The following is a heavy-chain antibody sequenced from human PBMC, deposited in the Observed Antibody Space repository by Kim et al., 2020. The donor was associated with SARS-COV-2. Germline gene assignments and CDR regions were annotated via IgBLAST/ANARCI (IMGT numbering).Heavy chain of an antibody. CDR1: GFTVSSNY. J-gene: IGHJ6*02. CDR3: ARDRVIDGMDV. CDR2: IYSGGST. D-gene: IGHD3-16*02. Sequence: GGSLRLSCAASGFTVSSNYMSWVRQAPGKGLEWVSVIYSGGSTYYADSVKGRFTISRDNSKNTLYLQMNSLRAEDTAVYYCARDRVIDGMDVWGQGTTVTVSS. V-gene: IGHV3-66*01.